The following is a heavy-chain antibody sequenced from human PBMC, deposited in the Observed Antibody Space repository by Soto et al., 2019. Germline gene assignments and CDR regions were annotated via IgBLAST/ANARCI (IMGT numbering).Heavy chain of an antibody. CDR2: IYYSGST. Sequence: SETLSLTCTVSGGSVSSGSYYWSWIRQPPGKGLEWIGYIYYSGSTNYNPSLKSRVTISVDTSKNQFSLKLSSVTAADTAVYYCARYELGAIFYWGQGTLVTVSS. D-gene: IGHD1-26*01. J-gene: IGHJ4*02. CDR3: ARYELGAIFY. V-gene: IGHV4-61*01. CDR1: GGSVSSGSYY.